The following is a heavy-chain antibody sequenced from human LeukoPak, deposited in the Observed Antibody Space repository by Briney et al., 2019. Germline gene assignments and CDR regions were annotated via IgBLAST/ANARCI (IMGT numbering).Heavy chain of an antibody. V-gene: IGHV3-21*04. D-gene: IGHD2-2*01. CDR1: GFTFSSYS. J-gene: IGHJ4*02. Sequence: GALRLSRGASGFTFSSYSMNWVRQAPGKGLGWVSSISSSSSYIYYADSVKGRFTISRDNSKNTLYLQMNSLRAEDTAVYYCAKVGVPAAPNDYWGQGTLVTVSS. CDR2: ISSSSSYI. CDR3: AKVGVPAAPNDY.